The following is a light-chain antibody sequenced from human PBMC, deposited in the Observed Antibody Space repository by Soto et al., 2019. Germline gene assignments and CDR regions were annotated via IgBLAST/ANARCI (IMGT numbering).Light chain of an antibody. Sequence: EIVLTQSPATLSLSPGERATLSCSASQSVRSYLAWYQQKPGQAPRLLIYDASNRATGIPARFSGSGSGTDFTLTISSLEPEDFAVYYCQQRSNWPRAFGPGTKVDIK. CDR1: QSVRSY. CDR3: QQRSNWPRA. V-gene: IGKV3-11*01. J-gene: IGKJ3*01. CDR2: DAS.